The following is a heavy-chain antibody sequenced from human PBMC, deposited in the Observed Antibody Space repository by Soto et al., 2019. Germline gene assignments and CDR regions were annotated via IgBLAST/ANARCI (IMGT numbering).Heavy chain of an antibody. J-gene: IGHJ4*02. D-gene: IGHD6-6*01. CDR3: ARVGGLAARTFDY. CDR2: IYYSGST. Sequence: SETLSLTCTVSGGSISDFYWSWIRQPPGKGLEWIGYIYYSGSTNYNPSLKSRVTISVDTSKNQFSLNLRSMSPADTAVYYCARVGGLAARTFDYWGPGTLVTVSA. V-gene: IGHV4-59*01. CDR1: GGSISDFY.